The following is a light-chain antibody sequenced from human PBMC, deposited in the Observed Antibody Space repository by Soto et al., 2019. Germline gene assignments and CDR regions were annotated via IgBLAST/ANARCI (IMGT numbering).Light chain of an antibody. CDR3: QHYYSYSEA. Sequence: DIQMTQSPSTLSGSVGDRVTITCRASQASSSWLAWYQQKPGKAPKLLIYAASTLQSGVPSRFSGSGSGTEFTLTISSLQPDDFATYYCQHYYSYSEAFGQGTKVDIK. CDR1: QASSSW. V-gene: IGKV1-5*01. J-gene: IGKJ1*01. CDR2: AAS.